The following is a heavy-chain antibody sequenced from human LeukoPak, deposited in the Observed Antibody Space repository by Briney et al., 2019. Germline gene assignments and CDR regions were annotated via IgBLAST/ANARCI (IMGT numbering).Heavy chain of an antibody. CDR3: ATDYRGYSGYDDRAFDY. J-gene: IGHJ4*02. D-gene: IGHD5-12*01. Sequence: ASVKVSCKTSGYTFSSYYMHWVRQAPGQGLEWMGIINPSGGSTSYAQNFQDRVTVTRDTSTSTVYMELSSLRSDDTAMYYCATDYRGYSGYDDRAFDYWGQGTLVTVSS. CDR1: GYTFSSYY. V-gene: IGHV1-46*01. CDR2: INPSGGST.